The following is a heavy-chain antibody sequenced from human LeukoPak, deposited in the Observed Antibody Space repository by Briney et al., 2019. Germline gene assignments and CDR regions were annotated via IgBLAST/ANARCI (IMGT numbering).Heavy chain of an antibody. V-gene: IGHV3-48*03. CDR3: AKDPDCTSGICYTFFDY. CDR1: GFTFSSYE. CDR2: IISSGSTI. D-gene: IGHD2-8*01. J-gene: IGHJ4*02. Sequence: GGSLRLSCAASGFTFSSYEMNWVRQAPGKGLEWVSYIISSGSTIYYADSVKGRFTISRDNSKNTLYLQMNSLRAEDTAVYYCAKDPDCTSGICYTFFDYWGQGTLVTVSS.